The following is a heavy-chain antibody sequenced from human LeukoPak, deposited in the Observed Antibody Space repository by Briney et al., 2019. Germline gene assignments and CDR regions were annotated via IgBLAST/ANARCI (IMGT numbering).Heavy chain of an antibody. CDR1: GVSISSGGYY. V-gene: IGHV4-31*03. Sequence: SETLSLTCTVSGVSISSGGYYWSWIHQHPGKGLEWIGYIYYSGSTYYNPSLKSRVTISVDTSKNQFSPKLSSVIAADTAVYYCARTGYSGYPPPRDYFDYWGQGTLVTVSS. D-gene: IGHD5-12*01. CDR2: IYYSGST. J-gene: IGHJ4*02. CDR3: ARTGYSGYPPPRDYFDY.